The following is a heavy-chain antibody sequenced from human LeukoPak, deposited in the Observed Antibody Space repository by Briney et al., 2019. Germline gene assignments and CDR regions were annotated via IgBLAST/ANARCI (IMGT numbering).Heavy chain of an antibody. J-gene: IGHJ3*02. CDR2: ISGDGGST. V-gene: IGHV3-43*02. CDR1: GVTFDDYA. D-gene: IGHD2-15*01. CDR3: AKDDCSGGSCYGNAFDI. Sequence: PGESLRLSCAASGVTFDDYAMHWVRQAPGKGLEWVSLISGDGGSTYYADSVKGRFTISRDNSKNSLYLQMNSLRTEDTALYYCAKDDCSGGSCYGNAFDIWGQGTMVTVSP.